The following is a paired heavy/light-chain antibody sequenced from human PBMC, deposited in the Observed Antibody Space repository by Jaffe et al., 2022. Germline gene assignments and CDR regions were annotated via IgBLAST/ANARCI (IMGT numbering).Light chain of an antibody. V-gene: IGLV3-21*04. Sequence: SYVLTQPPSVSVAPGKTARITCGGNNIGSKSVHWYQQKPGQAPVLVIYYDSDRPSGIPERFSGSNSGNTATLTISRVEAGDEADYYCQVWDSSSDRGVFGGGTKLTVL. J-gene: IGLJ2*01. CDR2: YDS. CDR3: QVWDSSSDRGV. CDR1: NIGSKS.
Heavy chain of an antibody. CDR1: GGTFSSYA. CDR3: ARVAGSDYGDYTVMAFDI. D-gene: IGHD4-17*01. V-gene: IGHV1-69*05. CDR2: IIPIFGTA. J-gene: IGHJ3*02. Sequence: QVQLVQSGAEVKKPGSSVKVSCKASGGTFSSYAISWVRQAPGQGLEWMGGIIPIFGTANYAQKFQGRVTITTDESTSTAYMELSSLRSEDTAVYYCARVAGSDYGDYTVMAFDIWGQGTMVTVSS.